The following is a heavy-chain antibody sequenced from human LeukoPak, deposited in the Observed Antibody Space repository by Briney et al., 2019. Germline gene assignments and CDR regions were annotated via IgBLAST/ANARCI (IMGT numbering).Heavy chain of an antibody. V-gene: IGHV3-7*01. CDR3: ARDGGRKEDY. Sequence: GGSLRLTCAASGFTFSSYWMTWVRQAPGKGLEWVANIKQDGSDKYYVDSVKGRFTMSRDNAKNSLFLQMNSLRAEDTAVYYCARDGGRKEDYWGQGTLVTVSS. D-gene: IGHD6-25*01. CDR1: GFTFSSYW. CDR2: IKQDGSDK. J-gene: IGHJ4*02.